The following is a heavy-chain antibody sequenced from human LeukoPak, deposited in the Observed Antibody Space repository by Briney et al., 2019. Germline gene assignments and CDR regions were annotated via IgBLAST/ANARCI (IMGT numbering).Heavy chain of an antibody. CDR3: ARDPYYDSSGYSSFDI. Sequence: ASVKVSCKASGYTFTSYGISWVRQAPGQGLEWMGWISAYNGNTNYAQKLQGRVTMTTDTSTSTAYMELRSLRSDDTAVYYCARDPYYDSSGYSSFDIWGQGTMVTVSS. J-gene: IGHJ3*02. D-gene: IGHD3-22*01. V-gene: IGHV1-18*01. CDR1: GYTFTSYG. CDR2: ISAYNGNT.